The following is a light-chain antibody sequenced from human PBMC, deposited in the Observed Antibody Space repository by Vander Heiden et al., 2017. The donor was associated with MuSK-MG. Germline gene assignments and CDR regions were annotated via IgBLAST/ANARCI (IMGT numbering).Light chain of an antibody. CDR3: AAGDASLNALV. CDR1: TSTIGDNI. CDR2: RND. Sequence: QSVLTQPHSASVARGQRVVIPYSGSTSTIGDNIVNWYQHAPGTAPKFLFYRNDQRPSGVPDRFSASKSGTSASLATSGLQAEEEADYYCAAGDASLNALVFGAGTKVTVL. V-gene: IGLV1-44*01. J-gene: IGLJ1*01.